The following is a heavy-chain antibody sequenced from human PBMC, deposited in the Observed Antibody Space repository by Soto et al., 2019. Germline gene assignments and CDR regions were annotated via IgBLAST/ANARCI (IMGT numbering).Heavy chain of an antibody. J-gene: IGHJ4*02. Sequence: PGESLKISCQASGYIFHNYWIGWVRQMPGKGLEWLGIIYPGDSNIRYNPSFQGQVTISADKSLSTTYLHWSSLKASDTAMYYCASQRYFDYWGQGTLVTVSS. V-gene: IGHV5-51*01. CDR2: IYPGDSNI. CDR1: GYIFHNYW. CDR3: ASQRYFDY.